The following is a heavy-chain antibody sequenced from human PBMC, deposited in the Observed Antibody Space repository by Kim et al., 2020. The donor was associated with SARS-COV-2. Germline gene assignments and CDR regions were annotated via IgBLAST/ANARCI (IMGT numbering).Heavy chain of an antibody. J-gene: IGHJ5*02. V-gene: IGHV2-5*02. CDR1: GFSLTNNRVA. Sequence: SGPTLVNPTQTLTLTCTFSGFSLTNNRVAVCWFRQLPGKALEWLGIIYGDDDKHYSPSLQSRLTIIKDTSKNLVVLIMTNMDSVDTGTYLCAHRRQPWDGDWFDTWGQGTLVTVSS. D-gene: IGHD5-18*01. CDR3: AHRRQPWDGDWFDT. CDR2: IYGDDDK.